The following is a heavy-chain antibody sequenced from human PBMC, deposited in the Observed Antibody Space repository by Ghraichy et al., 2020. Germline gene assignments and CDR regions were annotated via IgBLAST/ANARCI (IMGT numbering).Heavy chain of an antibody. CDR1: GGSIISGDYY. V-gene: IGHV4-30-4*01. CDR2: IYYSGNT. CDR3: ARERVIWSGSHRAMDV. Sequence: SLNISCTVSGGSIISGDYYWSWIRQPPGKGLEWIGYIYYSGNTYYTPSLRSRVIMSVDTSKNQFSLKLSSVTAADTAVYFCARERVIWSGSHRAMDVWGRGTTVTVSS. D-gene: IGHD3-3*01. J-gene: IGHJ6*02.